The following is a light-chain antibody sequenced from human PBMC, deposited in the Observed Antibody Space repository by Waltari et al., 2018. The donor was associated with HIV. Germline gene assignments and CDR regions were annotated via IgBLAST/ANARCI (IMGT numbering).Light chain of an antibody. CDR3: GTWDSSLSAGV. CDR2: DNN. CDR1: SSNIGYNY. Sequence: QSVLTQPPSVSAAPGQRVTISCSGSSSNIGYNYVSWYQQLPGTAPKRLLYDNNKRPSGIPDRFSGSKSGASATLGITGLQTGDEADYYCGTWDSSLSAGVFGGGTKLTVL. V-gene: IGLV1-51*01. J-gene: IGLJ2*01.